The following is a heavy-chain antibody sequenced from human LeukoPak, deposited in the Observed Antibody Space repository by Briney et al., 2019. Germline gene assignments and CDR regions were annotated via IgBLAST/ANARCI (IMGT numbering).Heavy chain of an antibody. J-gene: IGHJ4*02. CDR3: AREPLSSGYYSDY. V-gene: IGHV4-4*07. Sequence: PSETLSLTCTVSGGSISSYYWSWIRQPAGKGLEWIGCIYTSGSTNYNPSLKSRVTISVDKSKNQFSLKLSSVTAADTAVYYCAREPLSSGYYSDYWGKGTLVTVSS. CDR1: GGSISSYY. CDR2: IYTSGST. D-gene: IGHD3-22*01.